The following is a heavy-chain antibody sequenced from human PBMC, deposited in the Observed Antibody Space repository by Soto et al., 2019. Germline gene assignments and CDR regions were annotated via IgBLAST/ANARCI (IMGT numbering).Heavy chain of an antibody. CDR2: ISSSSSYI. CDR3: ARDLAVAGSFDY. V-gene: IGHV3-21*01. J-gene: IGHJ4*02. Sequence: GGSLRLSCAASGFTFSSYSMNWVRQAPGKGLEWVSSISSSSSYIYYADSVKGRFTISRDNAKNSLYLQMNSLRAEDTAVYYCARDLAVAGSFDYWGQGTLVTVSS. D-gene: IGHD6-19*01. CDR1: GFTFSSYS.